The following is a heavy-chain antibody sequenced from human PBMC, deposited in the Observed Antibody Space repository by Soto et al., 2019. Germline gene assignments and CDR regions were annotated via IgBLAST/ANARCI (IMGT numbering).Heavy chain of an antibody. CDR2: ISSSSYI. Sequence: GGSLRLSCAASGFTFSSYSMNWVRQAPGKGLEWVSSISSSSYIYYADSVKGRFTISRDNAKNSLYLQMNSLRAEDTAVYYCAREAEGIVVVPAAIAAFDIWGQGTMVTVSS. CDR1: GFTFSSYS. J-gene: IGHJ3*02. D-gene: IGHD2-2*01. CDR3: AREAEGIVVVPAAIAAFDI. V-gene: IGHV3-21*01.